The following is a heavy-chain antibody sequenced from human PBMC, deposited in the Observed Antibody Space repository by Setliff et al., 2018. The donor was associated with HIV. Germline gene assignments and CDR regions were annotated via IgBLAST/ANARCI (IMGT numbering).Heavy chain of an antibody. CDR1: GGSISSYC. V-gene: IGHV4-4*09. CDR2: IFSSGST. Sequence: KASETLSLTCTVSGGSISSYCWNWIRQSPGRGLEWIGFIFSSGSTKYNPSLQSRVTMSMDTSKNQFSLKLTSVTAADTAVYYCARRIDNSGSFPDKNWFDTWGQGSLVTVSS. CDR3: ARRIDNSGSFPDKNWFDT. D-gene: IGHD3-10*01. J-gene: IGHJ5*02.